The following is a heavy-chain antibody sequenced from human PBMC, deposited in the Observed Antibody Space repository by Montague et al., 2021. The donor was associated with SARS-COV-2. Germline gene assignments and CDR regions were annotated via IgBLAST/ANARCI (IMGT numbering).Heavy chain of an antibody. Sequence: SETLSLTCAVSSGSFRGYYWSWIRQPPGKGLEWIGEINHSGSTTXNPSLESRVSISVDTSNTQFSLKVTSATAADTAVYYCARLGAITLVRGITKADFSNYGMDVWGQGTTVTVSS. CDR3: ARLGAITLVRGITKADFSNYGMDV. CDR1: SGSFRGYY. J-gene: IGHJ6*02. CDR2: INHSGST. V-gene: IGHV4-34*01. D-gene: IGHD3-10*01.